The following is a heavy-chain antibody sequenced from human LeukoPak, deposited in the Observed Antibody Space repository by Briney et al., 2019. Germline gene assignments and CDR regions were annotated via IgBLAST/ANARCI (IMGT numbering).Heavy chain of an antibody. J-gene: IGHJ6*02. CDR2: IYYSGSA. CDR3: ARSSGSGSRNYYYYPLDV. D-gene: IGHD3-10*01. V-gene: IGHV4-59*01. Sequence: SETLSLTCTVSGDSLRSSYWSWIRQPPGKGLEWIGFIYYSGSANYSPSLKSRVTISLDTPQNQISLNLTSVTAADTAVYYCARSSGSGSRNYYYYPLDVWGQGTTVSVSS. CDR1: GDSLRSSY.